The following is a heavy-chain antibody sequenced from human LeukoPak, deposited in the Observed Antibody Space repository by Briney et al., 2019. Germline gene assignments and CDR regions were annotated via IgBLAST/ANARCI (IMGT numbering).Heavy chain of an antibody. Sequence: SETLSLTCTVSGGSISTYYWNWIRQPPGKGLEWIGYVYYSGSTNYNPSLKSRVTISIDTSKSQFSLNLRSVTAADTAVYYCARESPTVTNHGMDVWGQGTTVIVSS. CDR1: GGSISTYY. D-gene: IGHD4-17*01. CDR3: ARESPTVTNHGMDV. CDR2: VYYSGST. J-gene: IGHJ6*02. V-gene: IGHV4-59*01.